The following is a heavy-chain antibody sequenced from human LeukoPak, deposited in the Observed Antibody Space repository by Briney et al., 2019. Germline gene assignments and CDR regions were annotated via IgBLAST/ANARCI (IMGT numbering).Heavy chain of an antibody. V-gene: IGHV4-59*01. CDR2: IYYSGST. D-gene: IGHD3-10*01. Sequence: SETLSLTCTVSGGSISSYYWSWIRQPPGKGLEWIGYIYYSGSTNYNPSLKSRVTISVDTSKNQFSLKLSSVTAADTAVYYCARSPSGSYWFGPWGQGTLVTVFS. J-gene: IGHJ5*02. CDR1: GGSISSYY. CDR3: ARSPSGSYWFGP.